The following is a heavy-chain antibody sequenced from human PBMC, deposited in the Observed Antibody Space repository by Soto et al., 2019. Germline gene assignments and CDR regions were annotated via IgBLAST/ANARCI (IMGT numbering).Heavy chain of an antibody. V-gene: IGHV4-59*01. CDR1: GGSISSYY. CDR3: ARDRSAYYYYGMDV. Sequence: SETLSLTCTVSGGSISSYYWSWIRQPPGKGLEWIGYIYYSGSTNYNPSLKSRVTISVDTSKNQFSLKLSSVTAADTAVYYCARDRSAYYYYGMDVWGQGTTVTVS. D-gene: IGHD2-15*01. J-gene: IGHJ6*02. CDR2: IYYSGST.